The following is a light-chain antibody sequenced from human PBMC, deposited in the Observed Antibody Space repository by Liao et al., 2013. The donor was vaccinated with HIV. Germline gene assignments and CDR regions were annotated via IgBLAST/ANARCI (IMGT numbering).Light chain of an antibody. J-gene: IGLJ1*01. V-gene: IGLV3-1*01. CDR3: QAWDSSTYYV. CDR1: KLGDKY. CDR2: QDS. Sequence: SYELTQPPSVSVSPGQTASITCSGDKLGDKYACWYQQKPGQSPVLVIYQDSKRPSAIPERFSGSNSGNTATLTIRGTQAMDEADYYCQAWDSSTYYVFGTGTKVTVL.